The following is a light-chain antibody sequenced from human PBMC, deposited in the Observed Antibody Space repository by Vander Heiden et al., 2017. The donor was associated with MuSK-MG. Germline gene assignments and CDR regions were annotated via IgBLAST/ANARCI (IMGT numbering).Light chain of an antibody. Sequence: DIPLTQSPSFLSASVGDRATITCRASHGISSYLAWYQQNPVIAPKLLIYAASTLQSGVPSRFSGSGSGTEFTLTISSLQPEDCATYYCQQLNSNPFTFGGGTKVEIK. CDR2: AAS. CDR3: QQLNSNPFT. V-gene: IGKV1-9*01. CDR1: HGISSY. J-gene: IGKJ4*01.